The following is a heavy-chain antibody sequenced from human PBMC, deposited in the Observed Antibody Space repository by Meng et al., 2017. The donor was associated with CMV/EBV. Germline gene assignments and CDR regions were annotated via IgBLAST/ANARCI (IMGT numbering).Heavy chain of an antibody. CDR1: GFTFSSYA. Sequence: GESLKISCAASGFTFSSYAMSWVRQAPGKGLEWVSYISSSGSTIYYADSVKGRFTISRDNAKNSLYLQMNSLRAEDTAVYYCARGVVITIFGPTYNWFDPWGQGTLVTVSS. J-gene: IGHJ5*02. D-gene: IGHD3-3*01. CDR2: ISSSGSTI. CDR3: ARGVVITIFGPTYNWFDP. V-gene: IGHV3-48*03.